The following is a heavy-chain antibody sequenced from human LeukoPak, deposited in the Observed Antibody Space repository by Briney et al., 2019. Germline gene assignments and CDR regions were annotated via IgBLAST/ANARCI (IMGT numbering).Heavy chain of an antibody. V-gene: IGHV3-30*04. CDR2: ISYDGNKK. Sequence: GGSLRLSCAASEFTFSTYAMHWVRQAPGKGLEWVAFISYDGNKKDYADSVKGRFTISRDNAKNSLYLQMNSLRAEDTAVYYCSRRYCSGGSCYPRDAFGIWGQGTMVTVSS. CDR3: SRRYCSGGSCYPRDAFGI. CDR1: EFTFSTYA. D-gene: IGHD2-15*01. J-gene: IGHJ3*02.